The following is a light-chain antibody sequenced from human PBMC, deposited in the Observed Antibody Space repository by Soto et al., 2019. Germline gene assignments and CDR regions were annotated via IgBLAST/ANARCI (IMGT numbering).Light chain of an antibody. J-gene: IGLJ2*01. Sequence: QSVLTQPASVSGSPGQSITISCTGTSSDVGSYNLVSWYQQHPGKAPKLMIYEVSKRPSGVSNRFSGSKSGNTASLTISGLQAEDEADYYCCSYAGSSTSFDGGTKLTVL. CDR1: SSDVGSYNL. V-gene: IGLV2-23*02. CDR2: EVS. CDR3: CSYAGSSTS.